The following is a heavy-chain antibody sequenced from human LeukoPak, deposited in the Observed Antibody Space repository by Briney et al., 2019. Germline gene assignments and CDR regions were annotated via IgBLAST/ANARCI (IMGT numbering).Heavy chain of an antibody. CDR3: AKDPPTTGTTFDN. CDR2: IGGGGVDT. J-gene: IGHJ4*02. V-gene: IGHV3-23*01. Sequence: GGSLRLSCAASGFTFSSYAMSWVRQAPGKGLEWVSSIGGGGVDTYYADSVKGRFTISRDNSKNTLYLQMNSLRVEDTAVYYCAKDPPTTGTTFDNWGRGTLVTVSS. CDR1: GFTFSSYA. D-gene: IGHD1-1*01.